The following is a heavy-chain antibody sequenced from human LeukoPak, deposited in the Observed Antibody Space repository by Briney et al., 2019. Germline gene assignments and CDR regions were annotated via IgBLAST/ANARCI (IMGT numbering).Heavy chain of an antibody. CDR2: IYYRGST. CDR3: AREGARYSFDY. Sequence: PSETLSLACTVSGGSISSYYWSWIRQPPGKGLEWIGYIYYRGSTNYNPSLKSRVTISVDTSKNQFSLKLSSVTAADTAVYYCAREGARYSFDYWGQGTLVTVSS. D-gene: IGHD3-9*01. CDR1: GGSISSYY. J-gene: IGHJ4*02. V-gene: IGHV4-59*01.